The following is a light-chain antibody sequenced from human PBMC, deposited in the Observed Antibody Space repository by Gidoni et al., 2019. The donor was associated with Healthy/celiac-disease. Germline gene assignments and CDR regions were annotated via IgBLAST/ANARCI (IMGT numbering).Light chain of an antibody. V-gene: IGLV1-44*01. CDR1: SSNIGSNT. Sequence: QSVLTQPPSASGTPGQRVTISCSGSSSNIGSNTVHGYQQLPGTAPKLLIYSNNQRPSGVPDRFSGSKSGTSASLAISGLQSEDEADYYCAAWDDSLNGGVFGTGTKVTVL. CDR3: AAWDDSLNGGV. CDR2: SNN. J-gene: IGLJ1*01.